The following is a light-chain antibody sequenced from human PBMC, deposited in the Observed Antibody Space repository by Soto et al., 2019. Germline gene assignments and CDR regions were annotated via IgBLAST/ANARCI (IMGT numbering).Light chain of an antibody. V-gene: IGKV1-5*03. CDR2: KAS. Sequence: DIQITQSPSTLSGSVGDRVTITCRASQTISSWLAWYQQKPGKAPKLLIYKASTLKSGVPSRFSGSGSGTEFTLTISSLQPDDFATYYCQHYNIYSEAFGQG. CDR1: QTISSW. J-gene: IGKJ1*01. CDR3: QHYNIYSEA.